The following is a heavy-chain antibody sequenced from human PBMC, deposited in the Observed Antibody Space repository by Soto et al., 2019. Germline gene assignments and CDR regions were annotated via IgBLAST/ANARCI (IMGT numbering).Heavy chain of an antibody. Sequence: EVQLLESGGNLVQPGRSLRLSCAASGLTFSSYAMRWVRQAPGKGLEWVSTVGVSGATTYYTDSVKGRFTISRDNSNNTLFLQMHSLRAEDTAIYYCAKFRAGLGSQTDSWGQGTLVTVSS. D-gene: IGHD3-10*01. CDR2: VGVSGATT. CDR3: AKFRAGLGSQTDS. CDR1: GLTFSSYA. J-gene: IGHJ4*02. V-gene: IGHV3-23*01.